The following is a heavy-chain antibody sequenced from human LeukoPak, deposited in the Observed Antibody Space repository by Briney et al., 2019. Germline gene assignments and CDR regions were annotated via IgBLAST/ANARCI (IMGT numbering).Heavy chain of an antibody. J-gene: IGHJ4*02. D-gene: IGHD6-19*01. V-gene: IGHV1-18*01. CDR3: ARDPNSSGLFDY. Sequence: ASVKVSCKASGYTFTSYGISWVRQAAAQGIEWMGWISAYNGNTNYAQKLQGRVTMTTDTSTSTAYMELRSLRSDDTAVYYCARDPNSSGLFDYWGQGTLVTVSS. CDR2: ISAYNGNT. CDR1: GYTFTSYG.